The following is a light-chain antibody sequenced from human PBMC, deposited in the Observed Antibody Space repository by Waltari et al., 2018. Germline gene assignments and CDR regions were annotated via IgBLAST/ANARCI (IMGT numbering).Light chain of an antibody. CDR3: SSQSSNDVVL. CDR2: DVS. J-gene: IGLJ2*01. V-gene: IGLV2-14*01. Sequence: QSALPQPASASGSPGPSVTILCAGTSNDVGGYNSVSWYQEHPGQAPRVIIYDVSDRPSGVSDRVSGSKSGNTASLTISGLQAEDEADYYCSSQSSNDVVLFGGGTKLTVL. CDR1: SNDVGGYNS.